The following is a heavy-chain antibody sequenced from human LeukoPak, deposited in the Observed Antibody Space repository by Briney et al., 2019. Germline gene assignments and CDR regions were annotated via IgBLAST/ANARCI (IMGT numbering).Heavy chain of an antibody. Sequence: SETLSLTCAVYGGSFSGYYWSWIRQPPGKGLEWIGEINHSGSTNYNPSLKSRVTISVDTSKNQFSLKLSSVTAADTAVYYCARQSRCSSTSCYPTYYYYYMDVWGKGTTVTVSS. CDR3: ARQSRCSSTSCYPTYYYYYMDV. J-gene: IGHJ6*03. CDR2: INHSGST. D-gene: IGHD2-2*01. V-gene: IGHV4-34*01. CDR1: GGSFSGYY.